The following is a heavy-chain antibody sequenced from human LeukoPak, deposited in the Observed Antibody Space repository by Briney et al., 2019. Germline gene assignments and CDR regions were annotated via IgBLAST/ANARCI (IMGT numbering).Heavy chain of an antibody. Sequence: GGSLRLSCVTSGFTFSHYYMTWIRQAPGKGLEWVSYISGTGNKEYYADSVKGRFTISKDNAQNSLYLQMSSLRAEDTAIYYCARDYSESEYFFDYWGQGSLVAVSS. CDR3: ARDYSESEYFFDY. CDR2: ISGTGNKE. D-gene: IGHD1-26*01. J-gene: IGHJ4*02. V-gene: IGHV3-11*01. CDR1: GFTFSHYY.